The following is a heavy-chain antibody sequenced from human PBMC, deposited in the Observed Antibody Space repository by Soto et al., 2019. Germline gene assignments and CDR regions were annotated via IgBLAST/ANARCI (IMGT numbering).Heavy chain of an antibody. CDR1: VFTFSSYA. V-gene: IGHV3-23*01. J-gene: IGHJ6*02. Sequence: PWGSLRLSCSASVFTFSSYAMSWFRQAPGKGLEWVSAISGSGGSTYYADSVKGRFTISRDNSKNTLYLQMNSLRAEDTAVYYCARPSHKDIVVVPAAQRGYYYYGMDVWGQGTTVTVSS. D-gene: IGHD2-2*01. CDR2: ISGSGGST. CDR3: ARPSHKDIVVVPAAQRGYYYYGMDV.